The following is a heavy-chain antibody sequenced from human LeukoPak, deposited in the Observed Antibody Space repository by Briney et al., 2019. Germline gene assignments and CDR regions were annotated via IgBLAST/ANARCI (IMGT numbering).Heavy chain of an antibody. D-gene: IGHD3-16*02. CDR3: ARLFRWGSYRSSYFDY. CDR2: IYYSGST. CDR1: GGSISSSSYY. Sequence: KPSETLSLTCTVSGGSISSSSYYWGWIRQPPGKGLEWIGSIYYSGSTYYNPPLKSRVTISVDTSKNQFSLKLSSVTAADTAVYYCARLFRWGSYRSSYFDYWGQGTLVTVSS. V-gene: IGHV4-39*01. J-gene: IGHJ4*02.